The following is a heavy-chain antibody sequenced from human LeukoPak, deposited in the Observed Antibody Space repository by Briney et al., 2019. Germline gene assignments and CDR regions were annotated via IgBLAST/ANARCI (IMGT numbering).Heavy chain of an antibody. CDR2: IKQDGSEK. CDR1: GFTFSSYW. CDR3: ASGRGYSSSWRPEYFDY. J-gene: IGHJ4*02. V-gene: IGHV3-7*01. Sequence: GGSLRLSCAASGFTFSSYWMSWVRQAPGKGLEWVANIKQDGSEKYHVDSVKGRFTISRDNAKNSLYLQMNSLRAEDTAVYYCASGRGYSSSWRPEYFDYWGQGTLVTVSS. D-gene: IGHD6-13*01.